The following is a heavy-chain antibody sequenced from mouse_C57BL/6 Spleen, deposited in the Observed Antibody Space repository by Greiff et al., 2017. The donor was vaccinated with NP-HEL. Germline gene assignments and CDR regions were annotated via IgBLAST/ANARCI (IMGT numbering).Heavy chain of an antibody. CDR3: AREGVYSNYAMDY. J-gene: IGHJ4*01. CDR2: ISYDGSN. V-gene: IGHV3-6*01. D-gene: IGHD2-5*01. CDR1: GYSITSGYY. Sequence: EVQRVESGPGLVKPSQSLSLTCSVTGYSITSGYYWNWIRQFPGNKLEWMGYISYDGSNNYNPSLKNRISITRDTSTNQFFLKLNSVTTEDTATYDCAREGVYSNYAMDYWGQGTSVTVSS.